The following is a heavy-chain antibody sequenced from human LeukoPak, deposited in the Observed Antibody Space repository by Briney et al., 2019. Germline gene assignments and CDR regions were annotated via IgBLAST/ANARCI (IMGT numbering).Heavy chain of an antibody. CDR2: INPKSGGT. J-gene: IGHJ4*02. V-gene: IGHV1-2*02. Sequence: ASVKVSCKASGYTFTGYYMHWVRQAPGQGLEWMGWINPKSGGTNHAQKFQGRVTMTRDTSISTAYMELSRLRSDDTAVYYCARNPPGYSSSWTFDYWGQGTLVTVSS. D-gene: IGHD6-13*01. CDR1: GYTFTGYY. CDR3: ARNPPGYSSSWTFDY.